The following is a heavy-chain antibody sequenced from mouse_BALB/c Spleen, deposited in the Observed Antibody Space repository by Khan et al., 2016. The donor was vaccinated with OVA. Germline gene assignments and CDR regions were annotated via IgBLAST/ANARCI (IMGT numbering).Heavy chain of an antibody. J-gene: IGHJ3*01. D-gene: IGHD1-1*01. CDR2: INPNNGGI. CDR3: VRGNYYGSTSWFGY. Sequence: VQLQQSGPELVKPGTSVKMSCKTSGYTVTEYSMNWVKQSHGKSPEWIGTINPNNGGINYNQKFRDMATLTLDKSSSTAYMELRSLTSEDSAVYFCVRGNYYGSTSWFGYWGQGTLVTVS. V-gene: IGHV1-22*01. CDR1: GYTVTEYS.